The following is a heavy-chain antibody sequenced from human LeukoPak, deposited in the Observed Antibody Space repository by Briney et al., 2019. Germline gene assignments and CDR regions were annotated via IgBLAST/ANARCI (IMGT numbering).Heavy chain of an antibody. CDR1: GGSISSYY. Sequence: SETLYLTCTVSGGSISSYYWSWIRQPPGKGLEWIGYIYYSGSTNYNPSLKSRVTISVDTSKNQFSLKLSSVTAADTAVYYCAGSRDGYNYVWGQGTLVTVSS. V-gene: IGHV4-59*01. CDR2: IYYSGST. D-gene: IGHD5-24*01. J-gene: IGHJ4*02. CDR3: AGSRDGYNYV.